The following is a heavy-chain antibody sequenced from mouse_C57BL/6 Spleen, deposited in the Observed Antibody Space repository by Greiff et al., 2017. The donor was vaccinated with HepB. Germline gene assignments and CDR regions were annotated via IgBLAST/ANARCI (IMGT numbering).Heavy chain of an antibody. J-gene: IGHJ2*01. V-gene: IGHV5-16*01. Sequence: EVQVVESEGGLVQPGSSMKLSCTASGFTFSDYYMAWVRQVPEKGLEWVANINYDGSSTYYLDSLKSRFIISRDNAKNILYLQMSSLKSEDTATYYCARGRGNYGSGPFDYWGQGTTLTVSS. CDR2: INYDGSST. CDR3: ARGRGNYGSGPFDY. D-gene: IGHD1-1*01. CDR1: GFTFSDYY.